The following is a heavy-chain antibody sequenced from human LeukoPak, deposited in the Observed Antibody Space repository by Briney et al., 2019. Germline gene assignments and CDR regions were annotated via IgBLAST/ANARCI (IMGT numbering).Heavy chain of an antibody. CDR1: GVTFSNCG. V-gene: IGHV1-69*05. CDR2: ITPLSDTA. CDR3: ARVYNWNYYYYMDV. Sequence: ASVKVSCKASGVTFSNCGISWVRQAPGQGLEWMGGITPLSDTASYAQKFQGRVTITTDESTSTAYMELSSLRSEDTAVYYCARVYNWNYYYYMDVWGKGTTVTVSS. D-gene: IGHD1-20*01. J-gene: IGHJ6*03.